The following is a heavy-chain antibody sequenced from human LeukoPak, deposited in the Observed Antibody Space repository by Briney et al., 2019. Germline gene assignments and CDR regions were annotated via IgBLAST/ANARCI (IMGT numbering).Heavy chain of an antibody. CDR2: INPNSGGT. J-gene: IGHJ4*02. CDR1: GYTFTCYY. Sequence: ASVKVSCKASGYTFTCYYMHWVRQAPGQGLEWMGWINPNSGGTNYARKFQGRVTMTRDTSISTAYMELSRLRSDDTAVYYCARGGGLATYYFDYWGQGTLVTVSS. D-gene: IGHD2-15*01. V-gene: IGHV1-2*02. CDR3: ARGGGLATYYFDY.